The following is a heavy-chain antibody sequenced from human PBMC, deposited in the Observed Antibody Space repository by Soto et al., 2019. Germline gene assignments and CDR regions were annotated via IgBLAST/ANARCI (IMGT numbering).Heavy chain of an antibody. V-gene: IGHV3-49*01. D-gene: IGHD3-10*01. CDR1: GFTFGDYA. Sequence: GGSLRLSCTASGFTFGDYAMSWFRQAPGKGLEWVGFIRSKAYGGTTEYTASVKGRFTISRDDSKSIAYLQMNSLKTEDTAVYYCTRDSNYYGSGSYYYGMDVWGQGTTVTVSS. CDR2: IRSKAYGGTT. J-gene: IGHJ6*02. CDR3: TRDSNYYGSGSYYYGMDV.